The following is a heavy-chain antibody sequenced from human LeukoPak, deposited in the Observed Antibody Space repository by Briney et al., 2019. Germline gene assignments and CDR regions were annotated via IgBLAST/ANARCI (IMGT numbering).Heavy chain of an antibody. D-gene: IGHD4-17*01. CDR1: GFTFSSYG. Sequence: GGSLRLSCAASGFTFSSYGMNWVRQAPGKGLEWVSYISISSSTIYYADSVKGRFTISRDNAKNSLYLQMNSLRDEDSAVYYCARRETALTSSLDYWGQGSLVIVSS. V-gene: IGHV3-48*02. CDR3: ARRETALTSSLDY. CDR2: ISISSSTI. J-gene: IGHJ4*02.